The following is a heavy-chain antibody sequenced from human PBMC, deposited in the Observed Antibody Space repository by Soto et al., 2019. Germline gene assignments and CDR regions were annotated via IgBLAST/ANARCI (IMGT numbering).Heavy chain of an antibody. CDR1: GFTFGSYS. V-gene: IGHV3-48*02. CDR2: ISQNSGTI. J-gene: IGHJ4*02. D-gene: IGHD4-17*01. CDR3: ARDRDYAFDY. Sequence: GGSLRLSCAASGFTFGSYSMNWVRQAPGKGLEWISYISQNSGTITYADSVQGRFTISRDNAKNSLSLQMNSLRDEDTAVYYCARDRDYAFDYWGQGILVTVSS.